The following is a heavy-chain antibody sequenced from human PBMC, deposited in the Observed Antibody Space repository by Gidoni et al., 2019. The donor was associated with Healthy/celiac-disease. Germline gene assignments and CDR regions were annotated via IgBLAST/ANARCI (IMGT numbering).Heavy chain of an antibody. V-gene: IGHV4-30-4*01. CDR1: GGSISSGDYY. D-gene: IGHD3-10*01. CDR3: ARDAPVITMVRGVIIDDAFDI. CDR2: IYYSGST. J-gene: IGHJ3*02. Sequence: QVQLQESGPGLVKPSQTLSLTCTVSGGSISSGDYYWSWIRQPPGKGLEWIGYIYYSGSTYYTPSLKSRVTISVDTSKNQFSLKLSSVTAADTAVYYCARDAPVITMVRGVIIDDAFDIWGQGTMVTVSS.